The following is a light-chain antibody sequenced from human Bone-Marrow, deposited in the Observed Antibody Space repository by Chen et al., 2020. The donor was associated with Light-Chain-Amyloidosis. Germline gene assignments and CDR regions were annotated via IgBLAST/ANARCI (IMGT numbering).Light chain of an antibody. CDR3: SAFTSSSSYV. CDR1: SGDVGTYNY. J-gene: IGLJ1*01. Sequence: QSALTQPASVSGSPGQSITISCTGTSGDVGTYNYVSWYPQHPGKAPKVMMYAVSNRPSGVANRFAGSKSGNTASLTSYRLQAEEEAAYYCSAFTSSSSYVFGRGDKVTVL. V-gene: IGLV2-14*01. CDR2: AVS.